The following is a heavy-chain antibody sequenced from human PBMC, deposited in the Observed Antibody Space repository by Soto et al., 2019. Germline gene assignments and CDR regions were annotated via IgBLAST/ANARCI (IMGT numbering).Heavy chain of an antibody. J-gene: IGHJ6*02. CDR1: GFTFSSYG. CDR2: IWYDGSNK. Sequence: GGSLRLSCAASGFTFSSYGMHWVRQAPGKGLEWVAVIWYDGSNKYYADSVKGRFTISSDNSKNTLYLQMNSLRAEDTAVYYCAREKEQQLPPYYYYYGMDVWGQGTTVTVSS. V-gene: IGHV3-33*01. CDR3: AREKEQQLPPYYYYYGMDV. D-gene: IGHD6-13*01.